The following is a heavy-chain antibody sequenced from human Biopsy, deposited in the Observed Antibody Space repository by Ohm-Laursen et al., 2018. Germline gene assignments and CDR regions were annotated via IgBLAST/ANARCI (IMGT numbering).Heavy chain of an antibody. D-gene: IGHD3-22*01. CDR1: DGSIRGSTYY. CDR3: AKDRFPYTSGYSSVFEY. J-gene: IGHJ4*02. V-gene: IGHV4-39*02. CDR2: VYFSGNT. Sequence: TLSLTCNVSDGSIRGSTYYWGWIRQTPGKGLEWIGSVYFSGNTYYNPSLGGRVTISVDTSKNQFSLKLISVTAADTAVYYCAKDRFPYTSGYSSVFEYWGQGTLVTVSS.